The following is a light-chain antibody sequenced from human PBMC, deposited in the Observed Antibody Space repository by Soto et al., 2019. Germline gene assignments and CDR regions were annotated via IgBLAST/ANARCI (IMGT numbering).Light chain of an antibody. CDR3: RSYTSSRTYV. CDR1: SSDVGGYNY. J-gene: IGLJ1*01. V-gene: IGLV2-14*01. CDR2: EVS. Sequence: QSALTQPASVSGSPGQSITISCTGTSSDVGGYNYVSWYQQHPGKAPKLMIYEVSNRPSGVSNRFSGSKSGNTASLTISALPPEHTTHYYCRSYTSSRTYVFGTRTKLTVL.